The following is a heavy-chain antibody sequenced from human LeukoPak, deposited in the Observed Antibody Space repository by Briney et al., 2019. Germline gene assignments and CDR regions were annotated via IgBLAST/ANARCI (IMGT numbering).Heavy chain of an antibody. V-gene: IGHV4-4*07. CDR3: ARGAARIAAAGTDWYFDL. J-gene: IGHJ2*01. Sequence: PSETLSLTCTVSGGSISSYYWSWLRQPAGKGLEWIGRIYTSGSTNYNPSLTSRVTMSVDTSKNQFSLKLSSVTAADTAVYYCARGAARIAAAGTDWYFDLWGRGTLVTVSS. CDR2: IYTSGST. D-gene: IGHD6-13*01. CDR1: GGSISSYY.